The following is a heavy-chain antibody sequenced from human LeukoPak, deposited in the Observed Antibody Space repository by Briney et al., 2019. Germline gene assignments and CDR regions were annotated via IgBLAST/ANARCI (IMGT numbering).Heavy chain of an antibody. Sequence: GSLRLSCAASGFTVSSNYMSWVRQAPGKGLEWVSTITSSGTLTFYTDSVKGRFTISRDNYKDTLYLQMNSLRAEDTALYYCATETATTITATGSYYWGQGTLVTVSP. CDR2: ITSSGTLT. CDR1: GFTVSSNY. J-gene: IGHJ4*02. D-gene: IGHD3-10*01. V-gene: IGHV3-23*01. CDR3: ATETATTITATGSYY.